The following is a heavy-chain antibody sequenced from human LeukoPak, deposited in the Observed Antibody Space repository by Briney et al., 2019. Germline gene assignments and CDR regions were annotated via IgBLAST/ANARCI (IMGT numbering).Heavy chain of an antibody. CDR2: INPSGGST. J-gene: IGHJ3*02. D-gene: IGHD3-3*01. Sequence: ASVKVSCKASGYTFTSYYMHWARQAPGQGLEWMGIINPSGGSTSYAQKFQGRVTMTRDTSTSTVYMELSSLRSDDTAVYYCARGFGWGGYAFDIWGQGTMVTVSS. V-gene: IGHV1-46*01. CDR1: GYTFTSYY. CDR3: ARGFGWGGYAFDI.